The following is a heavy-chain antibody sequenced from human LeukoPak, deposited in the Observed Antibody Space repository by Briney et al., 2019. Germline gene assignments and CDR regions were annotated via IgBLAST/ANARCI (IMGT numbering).Heavy chain of an antibody. Sequence: GGSLRLSCAASGFTLSSYEMNWVRQAPGKGLEWVSYISSSGSTIYYADSVKGRFTISRDNAKNSLYLQMNSLRAEDTAVYYCARRANLYYYYYGMDVWGQGTTVTVSS. D-gene: IGHD2-8*01. CDR2: ISSSGSTI. CDR3: ARRANLYYYYYGMDV. V-gene: IGHV3-48*03. CDR1: GFTLSSYE. J-gene: IGHJ6*02.